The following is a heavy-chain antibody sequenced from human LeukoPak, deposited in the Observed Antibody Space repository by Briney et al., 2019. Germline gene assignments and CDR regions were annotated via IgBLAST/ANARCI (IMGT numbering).Heavy chain of an antibody. CDR1: GGSISSYY. V-gene: IGHV4-59*01. CDR2: IHYSGST. D-gene: IGHD7-27*01. J-gene: IGHJ4*02. Sequence: SETLSLTCTVSGGSISSYYWSWIRQPPGKGLEWIGYIHYSGSTNYNPSLKSRVTISVDTSKNQFSPKLSSVTAADTAVYYCARGPLGMSDYWGQGTLVTVSS. CDR3: ARGPLGMSDY.